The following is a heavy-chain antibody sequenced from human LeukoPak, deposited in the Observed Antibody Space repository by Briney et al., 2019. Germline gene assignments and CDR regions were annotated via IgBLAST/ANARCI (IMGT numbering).Heavy chain of an antibody. D-gene: IGHD2-2*01. CDR2: INPSGGST. V-gene: IGHV1-46*01. CDR1: GYTFTSYY. CDR3: AREGYCSTTSCYLVNY. Sequence: ASVKVSCKASGYTFTSYYMHWVRQAPGQGLEWMGIINPSGGSTSYAQKFQGRVTMTRDTSTSTVYMELSSLRSEDTAVYYCAREGYCSTTSCYLVNYWGQGTLVTVSS. J-gene: IGHJ4*02.